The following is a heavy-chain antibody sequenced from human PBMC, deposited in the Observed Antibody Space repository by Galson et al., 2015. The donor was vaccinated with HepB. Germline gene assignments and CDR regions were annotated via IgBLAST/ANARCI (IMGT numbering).Heavy chain of an antibody. D-gene: IGHD3-22*01. CDR3: ARPNYYDSSGLAY. V-gene: IGHV3-33*01. Sequence: SLRLSCAASGFTFSSYGMHWVRQAPGKGLEWVAVVWYDGSNKYYADSVKGRFTISRDNSKNTLYLQMNSLRAEDTAVYYCARPNYYDSSGLAYWGQGTLVTVSS. CDR1: GFTFSSYG. CDR2: VWYDGSNK. J-gene: IGHJ4*02.